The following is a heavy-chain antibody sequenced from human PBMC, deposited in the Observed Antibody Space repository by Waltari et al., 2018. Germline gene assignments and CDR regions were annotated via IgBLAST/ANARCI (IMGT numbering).Heavy chain of an antibody. Sequence: DVQLVQSGAEVKKPEESLRTTCEGSGYSFTSHWISWVRQMPGKGLEGGGRIDPSDSFRNYGPAFEGHVTISVDQSLRTAYLQWDSLKASDTAIYYCVRHRTTYPLEIDYWGQGTLVTVSS. CDR1: GYSFTSHW. V-gene: IGHV5-10-1*01. J-gene: IGHJ4*02. D-gene: IGHD2-2*01. CDR3: VRHRTTYPLEIDY. CDR2: IDPSDSFR.